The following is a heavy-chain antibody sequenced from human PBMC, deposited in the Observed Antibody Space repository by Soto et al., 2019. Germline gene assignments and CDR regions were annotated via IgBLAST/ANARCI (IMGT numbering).Heavy chain of an antibody. V-gene: IGHV3-74*01. Sequence: PGGSLRLSCAASGFSFNNYYMHWVRQAPGTGLVWVSRINGEGTITNYADSVKGRFNISRDNAKNTLFLQMNILRAEDAVVYYCTRGGAVAAVDIWGQGTMVTVSS. CDR3: TRGGAVAAVDI. D-gene: IGHD6-19*01. CDR2: INGEGTIT. J-gene: IGHJ3*02. CDR1: GFSFNNYY.